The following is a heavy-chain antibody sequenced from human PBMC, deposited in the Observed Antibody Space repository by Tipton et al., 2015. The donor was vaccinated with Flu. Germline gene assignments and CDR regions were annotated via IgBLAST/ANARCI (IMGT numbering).Heavy chain of an antibody. V-gene: IGHV4-39*07. CDR3: AKDRGPLAFCTSSSCYIDH. J-gene: IGHJ4*02. D-gene: IGHD2-2*02. CDR2: IYYSGST. Sequence: TLSLTCTVSGGSISSSSYYWGWIRQPPGKGLEWIGSIYYSGSTYYNPSLKSRVTISIDKSRNQFSLKLKSVTAADTAVYYCAKDRGPLAFCTSSSCYIDHWGQGALVTVSS. CDR1: GGSISSSSYY.